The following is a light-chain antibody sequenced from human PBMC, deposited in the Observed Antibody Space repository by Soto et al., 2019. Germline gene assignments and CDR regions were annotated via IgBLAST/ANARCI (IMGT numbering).Light chain of an antibody. J-gene: IGKJ1*01. Sequence: EIVLTQSPDTLSLSPGERATLSCRASQSVGNNYLAWYQQKPGQPPRLLIYDASSRATGLRDRFSGSGSGTDFTLTIARLEGEDFGVYYCQQCATSPRTFGEGTKVEMK. CDR3: QQCATSPRT. V-gene: IGKV3-20*01. CDR1: QSVGNNY. CDR2: DAS.